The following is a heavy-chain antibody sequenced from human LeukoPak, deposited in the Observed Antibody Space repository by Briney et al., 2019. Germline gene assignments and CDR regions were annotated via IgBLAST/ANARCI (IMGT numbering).Heavy chain of an antibody. V-gene: IGHV4-61*05. Sequence: SETLSLTCTVSGGSISSSSHYWGWIRQPPGKGLEWIGYIYYSGSTTYNPSLQSRVTISIDTSNNQFSLKLNSVTAADTAVYYCARMGAAAGTDYWGQGTLVTVSS. J-gene: IGHJ4*02. D-gene: IGHD6-13*01. CDR3: ARMGAAAGTDY. CDR2: IYYSGST. CDR1: GGSISSSSHY.